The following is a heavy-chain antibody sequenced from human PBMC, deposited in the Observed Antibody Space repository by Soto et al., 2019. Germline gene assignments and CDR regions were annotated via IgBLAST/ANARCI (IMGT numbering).Heavy chain of an antibody. CDR3: ARGGGRDGYNSDFDY. CDR2: IYYSGST. J-gene: IGHJ4*02. D-gene: IGHD1-1*01. Sequence: SETLSLTCTVSGGSISSYYWSWIRQPPGKGLEWIGYIYYSGSTNYNPSLKSRVTISVDTSKNQFSLKLSSVTAADTAVYYCARGGGRDGYNSDFDYWGQGTLVTVSS. V-gene: IGHV4-59*01. CDR1: GGSISSYY.